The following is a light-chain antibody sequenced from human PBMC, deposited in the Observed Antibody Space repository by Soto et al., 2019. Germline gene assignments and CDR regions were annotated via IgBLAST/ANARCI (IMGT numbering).Light chain of an antibody. CDR2: GAS. J-gene: IGKJ4*01. V-gene: IGKV3-15*01. Sequence: EIVMTQSPATLSVSPGERVTLSCRASQSVSSNLAWYQQKPGQAPRLLIYGASTRATGIPARFSGSGPGTDFTLTISRLEPEDFAVYYCQYYGRSPLTFGGGTKVDIK. CDR1: QSVSSN. CDR3: QYYGRSPLT.